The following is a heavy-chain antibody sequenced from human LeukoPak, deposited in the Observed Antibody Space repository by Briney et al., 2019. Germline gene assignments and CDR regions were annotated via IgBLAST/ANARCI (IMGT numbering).Heavy chain of an antibody. V-gene: IGHV1-2*02. J-gene: IGHJ5*02. CDR2: INPNSGGT. D-gene: IGHD5-24*01. Sequence: GASVKVSCKASGYTFTSYYMHWVRQAPGQGLEWMGWINPNSGGTNYAQKFQGRVTMTRDTSISTAYMELSRLRSDDTAVYYCARESIEMATMTSAWFDPWGQGTLVTVSS. CDR1: GYTFTSYY. CDR3: ARESIEMATMTSAWFDP.